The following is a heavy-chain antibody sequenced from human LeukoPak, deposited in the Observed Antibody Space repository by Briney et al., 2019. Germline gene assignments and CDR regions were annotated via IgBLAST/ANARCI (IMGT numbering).Heavy chain of an antibody. J-gene: IGHJ6*03. V-gene: IGHV3-23*01. Sequence: GRSLRLSCAASGFTFSSYAMSWVRQAPGKGPEWVSTISIDGGRTYYADSVKGRFTVSRDISKNTLYLQMNSLRAEDTAVYYCARKGIGSSRYQNMDVWGKGTTVTVSS. D-gene: IGHD6-25*01. CDR3: ARKGIGSSRYQNMDV. CDR1: GFTFSSYA. CDR2: ISIDGGRT.